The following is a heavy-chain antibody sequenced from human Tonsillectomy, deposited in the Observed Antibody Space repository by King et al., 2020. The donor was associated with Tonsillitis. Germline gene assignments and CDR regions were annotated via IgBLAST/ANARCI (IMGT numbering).Heavy chain of an antibody. J-gene: IGHJ1*01. CDR3: AKVWRLFGSPPDWYLQH. V-gene: IGHV3-23*04. Sequence: VQLVESGGGLVQPGGSLRLSCAASGFTFSSYAMSWVRQAPGKGLEWVSEISHGGDTKYYTDSLKGHFTISRDNSKNTLYLQMNSLRAEDTAVYYCAKVWRLFGSPPDWYLQHWGQGTLVTVS. CDR2: ISHGGDTK. D-gene: IGHD1-14*01. CDR1: GFTFSSYA.